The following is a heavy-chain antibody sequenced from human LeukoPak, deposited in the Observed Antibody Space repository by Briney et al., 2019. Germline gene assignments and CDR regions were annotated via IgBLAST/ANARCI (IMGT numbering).Heavy chain of an antibody. D-gene: IGHD5-24*01. V-gene: IGHV3-30*18. J-gene: IGHJ4*02. CDR2: ISYDGSNK. Sequence: GGSLRLSCAASGFTFSSYAMSGVRQAPGKGLEWVAVISYDGSNKYYADSVKGRFTISGDNSKNTLSLQMNSLRAEDTAVYYCAKDRRDGYNHGYYFDYWGQGTLVTVSS. CDR1: GFTFSSYA. CDR3: AKDRRDGYNHGYYFDY.